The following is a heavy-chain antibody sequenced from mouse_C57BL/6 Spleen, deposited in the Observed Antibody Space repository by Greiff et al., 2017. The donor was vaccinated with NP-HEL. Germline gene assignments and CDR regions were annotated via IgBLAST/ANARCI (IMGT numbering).Heavy chain of an antibody. Sequence: EVHLVESEGGLVQPGSSMKLSCTASGFTFSDYYMAWVRQVPEKGLEWVANINYDGSSTYYLDSLKSRFIISRDNAKNILDLQMSSLKSEDTATYYCARDATGFDYWGQGTTLTVSS. CDR1: GFTFSDYY. D-gene: IGHD4-1*01. J-gene: IGHJ2*01. V-gene: IGHV5-16*01. CDR2: INYDGSST. CDR3: ARDATGFDY.